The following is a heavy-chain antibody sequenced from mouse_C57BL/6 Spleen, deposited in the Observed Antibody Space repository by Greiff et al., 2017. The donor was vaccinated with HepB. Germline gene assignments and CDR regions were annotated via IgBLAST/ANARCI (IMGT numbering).Heavy chain of an antibody. CDR2: ISDGGSYT. D-gene: IGHD3-2*02. CDR1: GFTFSSYA. CDR3: ARVADSSGFDY. Sequence: EVKLVESGGGLVKPGGSLKLSCAASGFTFSSYAMSWVRQTPEKRLEWVATISDGGSYTYYPDNVKGRFTISRDNAKNNLYLQMSHLKSEDTATYYCARVADSSGFDYWGQGTTHTVSS. V-gene: IGHV5-4*03. J-gene: IGHJ2*01.